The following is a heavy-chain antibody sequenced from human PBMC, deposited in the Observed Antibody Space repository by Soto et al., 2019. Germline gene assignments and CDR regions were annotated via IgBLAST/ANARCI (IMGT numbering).Heavy chain of an antibody. D-gene: IGHD1-26*01. CDR1: GFTPSSHA. J-gene: IGHJ4*02. CDR2: ILSDGSNK. CDR3: ARDDEGGSDCDLGY. V-gene: IGHV3-30-3*01. Sequence: QVQLVESGGGVVQPGRSLRLSCAVSGFTPSSHAMHWVRQAPGKGLEWVALILSDGSNKYYADSVKGRFTTSRDNSKNTMYLQMNSLRVEDTAVYYCARDDEGGSDCDLGYWGQGALVTVSS.